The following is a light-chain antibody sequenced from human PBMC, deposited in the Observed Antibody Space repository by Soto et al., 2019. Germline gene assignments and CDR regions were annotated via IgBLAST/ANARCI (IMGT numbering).Light chain of an antibody. Sequence: EIVLTQSPGTLSLSPGERVTLSCRASQSVSSNYLAWYQHKPGQAPRLLIYGASSRATGIPDRFSGSGSGTDFTLTINKLEPEDFAMYYCQQYGTSAPIIFGQGTRLEIE. CDR1: QSVSSNY. CDR3: QQYGTSAPII. J-gene: IGKJ5*01. V-gene: IGKV3-20*01. CDR2: GAS.